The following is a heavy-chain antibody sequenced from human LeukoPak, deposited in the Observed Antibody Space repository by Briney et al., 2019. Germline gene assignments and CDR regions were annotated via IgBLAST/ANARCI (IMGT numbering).Heavy chain of an antibody. Sequence: ASVKVPCKASGYTFTSYYMHWVRQAPGQGLEWMGIINPSGGSTSYAQKFQGRVTMTRDTSISTAYMELSGLRSDDTAVYYCARVNHFYYYYYYMDVWGKGTTVTVSS. CDR3: ARVNHFYYYYYYMDV. CDR1: GYTFTSYY. J-gene: IGHJ6*03. D-gene: IGHD1-14*01. CDR2: INPSGGST. V-gene: IGHV1-46*01.